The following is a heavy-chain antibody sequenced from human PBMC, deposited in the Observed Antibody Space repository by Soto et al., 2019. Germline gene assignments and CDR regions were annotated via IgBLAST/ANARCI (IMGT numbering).Heavy chain of an antibody. CDR2: ISGSGDSP. Sequence: PGGSLRLSCAASGFTFSNYAMSWVRQAPGKGLEWVSIISGSGDSPYYADSVKGRFTISRDNSRNTLYLQMNSLRAGDSAKYYCSKEGTSHLDLLAYCGQGSLVTGSS. CDR3: SKEGTSHLDLLAY. CDR1: GFTFSNYA. V-gene: IGHV3-23*01. D-gene: IGHD2-2*01. J-gene: IGHJ4*02.